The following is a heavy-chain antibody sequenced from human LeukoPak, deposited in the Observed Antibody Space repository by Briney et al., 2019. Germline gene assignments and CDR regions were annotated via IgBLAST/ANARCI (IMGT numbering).Heavy chain of an antibody. J-gene: IGHJ3*02. D-gene: IGHD2-15*01. CDR3: ARLKWSVVVAATRSGAFDI. CDR2: IYPGDSDT. Sequence: GAPLIISSEGSGYSSTSYWIGCVQPIGEGLLGVVGIIYPGDSDTRYSPSFQGQVTISADKYISTAYLQWSSLKASDTAMYYCARLKWSVVVAATRSGAFDIWGQGTMVTVSS. V-gene: IGHV5-51*07. CDR1: GYSSTSYW.